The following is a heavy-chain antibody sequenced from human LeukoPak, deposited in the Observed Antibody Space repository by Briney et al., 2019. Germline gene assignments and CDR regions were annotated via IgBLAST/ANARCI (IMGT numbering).Heavy chain of an antibody. D-gene: IGHD1-26*01. Sequence: PGGSLRLSCAASGFTFSSYAMSWVRQAPRKGLEWVSAISGSGGSTYYADSVKGRFTISRDNSKNTLYLQMNSLRAEDMAVYYCAKPAGDYYYMDVWGKGTTVTVSS. CDR2: ISGSGGST. CDR1: GFTFSSYA. V-gene: IGHV3-23*01. J-gene: IGHJ6*03. CDR3: AKPAGDYYYMDV.